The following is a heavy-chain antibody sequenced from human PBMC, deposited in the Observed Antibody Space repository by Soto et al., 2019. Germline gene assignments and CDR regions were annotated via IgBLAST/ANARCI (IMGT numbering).Heavy chain of an antibody. V-gene: IGHV4-61*01. Sequence: QVQLQESGPGLVKPSETLSLTCTVSGGSVSSGSYYWSWIRQPPGKGLEWIGYLYYSGNTNYNPSLKSRVTISVDTSKIQFSLKLSSVTAADTAVYYCARVPTGTTWVTSEYWGQGTLVTVSS. CDR1: GGSVSSGSYY. CDR2: LYYSGNT. CDR3: ARVPTGTTWVTSEY. D-gene: IGHD1-7*01. J-gene: IGHJ4*02.